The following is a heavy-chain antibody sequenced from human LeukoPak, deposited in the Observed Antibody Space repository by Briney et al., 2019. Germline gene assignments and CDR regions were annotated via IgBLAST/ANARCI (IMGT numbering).Heavy chain of an antibody. CDR3: ARHWEASSWYVDY. Sequence: PSETLSLTCTVSGGSISSYYWSWIRQPPGKGLEWIGYIYYSGSTNYNPSLKSRVTISVDTSKNQLSLKLSSVTAADTAVYYCARHWEASSWYVDYWGQGTLVTVSS. CDR2: IYYSGST. V-gene: IGHV4-59*08. CDR1: GGSISSYY. D-gene: IGHD6-13*01. J-gene: IGHJ4*02.